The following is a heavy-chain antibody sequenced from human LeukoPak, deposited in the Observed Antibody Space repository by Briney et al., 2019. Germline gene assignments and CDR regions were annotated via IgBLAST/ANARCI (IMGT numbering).Heavy chain of an antibody. CDR3: ARDHYGDSPGCFDL. CDR1: GYTFTSYG. CDR2: ISAYNGNT. J-gene: IGHJ2*01. D-gene: IGHD4-17*01. V-gene: IGHV1-18*01. Sequence: ASVKVSCKASGYTFTSYGISWVRQAPGQGLEWMGWISAYNGNTNYAQKLQGRVTMTTDTSTSTAYMELRSLRSDDTAVYYCARDHYGDSPGCFDLWGRGTLVTVSS.